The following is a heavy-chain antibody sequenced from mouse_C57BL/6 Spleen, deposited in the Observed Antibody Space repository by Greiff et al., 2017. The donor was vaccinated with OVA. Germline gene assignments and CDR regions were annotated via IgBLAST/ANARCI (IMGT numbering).Heavy chain of an antibody. CDR2: IHPNSGST. CDR3: ARNPLSPLVAHSAMDY. J-gene: IGHJ4*01. Sequence: QVQLQQPGAELVKPGASVKLSCKASGYTFTSYWMHWVKQRPGQGLEWIGMIHPNSGSTNYNEKFKSKATLTVDKSSSTAYMQLSSLTSEDSAVYYCARNPLSPLVAHSAMDYWGQGKPVTASS. D-gene: IGHD1-1*01. V-gene: IGHV1-64*01. CDR1: GYTFTSYW.